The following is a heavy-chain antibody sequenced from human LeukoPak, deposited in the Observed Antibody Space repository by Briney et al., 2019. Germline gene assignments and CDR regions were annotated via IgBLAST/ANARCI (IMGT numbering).Heavy chain of an antibody. Sequence: ASVKVSCKASGGTFSSCAISWVRQAPGQGLEWMGGIIPIFGTANYAQKFQGRVTITTDESTSTAYMELSSLRSEDTAVYCCARDYIVGATMPLAYWGQGTLVTVSS. V-gene: IGHV1-69*05. CDR2: IIPIFGTA. D-gene: IGHD1-26*01. J-gene: IGHJ4*02. CDR1: GGTFSSCA. CDR3: ARDYIVGATMPLAY.